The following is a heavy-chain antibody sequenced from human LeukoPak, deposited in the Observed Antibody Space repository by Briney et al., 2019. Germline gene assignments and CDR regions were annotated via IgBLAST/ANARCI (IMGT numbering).Heavy chain of an antibody. CDR1: GGSISGDSW. D-gene: IGHD3-16*02. V-gene: IGHV4-4*02. J-gene: IGHJ4*02. Sequence: SETLSLTCAVSGGSISGDSWWSWVRQSPGKGLEWIGEIHHSGDTDYNSSLKSRVTISLDKSKTQFSLTLNSVTAADTAVYYCARVAWIPIRGVIVTAFDYWGQGTLVTVSS. CDR3: ARVAWIPIRGVIVTAFDY. CDR2: IHHSGDT.